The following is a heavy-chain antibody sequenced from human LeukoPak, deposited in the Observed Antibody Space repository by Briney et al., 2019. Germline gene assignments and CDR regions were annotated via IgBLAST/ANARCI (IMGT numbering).Heavy chain of an antibody. J-gene: IGHJ3*02. CDR1: GGSISSDIYY. CDR2: LYTSGST. CDR3: AYGVVVFHAFDI. D-gene: IGHD3-22*01. V-gene: IGHV4-61*02. Sequence: PSETLSLTCTVSGGSISSDIYYWGWIRQPAGKGLEWIGRLYTSGSTNYNPSLKSRVTISVDTSKNQFSLKLSSVTAADTAVYYCAYGVVVFHAFDIWGQGTMVTVSS.